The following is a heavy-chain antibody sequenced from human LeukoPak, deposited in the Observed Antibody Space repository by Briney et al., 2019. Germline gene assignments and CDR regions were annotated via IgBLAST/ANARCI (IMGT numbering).Heavy chain of an antibody. CDR1: GGSISSYY. CDR3: ARAAGYSSSSGEFDY. V-gene: IGHV4-4*07. D-gene: IGHD6-6*01. Sequence: PSETLSLTCTVSGGSISSYYWSWIRQPAGKGLEWIGRIYSSGSTHYNPSPKSRVTMSVDTSKNQFSLKLSSVTAADTAVYYCARAAGYSSSSGEFDYWGQGTLVTVSS. J-gene: IGHJ4*02. CDR2: IYSSGST.